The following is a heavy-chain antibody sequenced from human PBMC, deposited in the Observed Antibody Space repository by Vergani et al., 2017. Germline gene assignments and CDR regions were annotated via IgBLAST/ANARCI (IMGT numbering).Heavy chain of an antibody. Sequence: QVQLVESGGGVVQPGGSLRLSCAASGFTFSGYGMHWVRQAPGKGLEWVAFIRYDGSNKYYADSVKGRFTISRDNSKNTLYLQMNSLRAEDTAVYYCAKDPHIVVVPAAERYYYYGMDVWGQGTTVTVSS. CDR3: AKDPHIVVVPAAERYYYYGMDV. V-gene: IGHV3-30*02. D-gene: IGHD2-2*01. CDR1: GFTFSGYG. J-gene: IGHJ6*02. CDR2: IRYDGSNK.